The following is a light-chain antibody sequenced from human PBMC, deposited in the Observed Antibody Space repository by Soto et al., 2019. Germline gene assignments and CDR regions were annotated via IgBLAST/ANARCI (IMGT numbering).Light chain of an antibody. CDR3: QQHNNWPPWT. Sequence: EIVMTQSPATLSVSPGERATLSCRASQSVSSNFAWYQQKPGQAPRLLMYGASTRATGIPDRFSGSGSGTEFPITISRLQSEDFAVYYCQQHNNWPPWTFGQGTKVDIK. CDR2: GAS. V-gene: IGKV3-15*01. J-gene: IGKJ1*01. CDR1: QSVSSN.